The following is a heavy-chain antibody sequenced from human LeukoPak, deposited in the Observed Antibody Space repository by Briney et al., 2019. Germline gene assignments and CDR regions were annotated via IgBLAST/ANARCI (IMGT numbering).Heavy chain of an antibody. CDR3: ARDFRDFQKAFDY. CDR1: GFTFSSYS. V-gene: IGHV3-48*04. J-gene: IGHJ4*02. Sequence: GGSLRLSCAVSGFTFSSYSMNWVRQAPGKGLEWVSYISSSSSTIYYADSVKGRFTISRDNAKNSLYLQMNSLRAEDTAVYYCARDFRDFQKAFDYWGQGTLVTVSS. CDR2: ISSSSSTI. D-gene: IGHD3-3*01.